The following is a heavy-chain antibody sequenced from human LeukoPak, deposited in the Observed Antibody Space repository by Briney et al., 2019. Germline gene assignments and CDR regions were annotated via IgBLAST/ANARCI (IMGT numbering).Heavy chain of an antibody. V-gene: IGHV3-33*01. J-gene: IGHJ3*02. Sequence: PGGSLRLSCAASGFTFRSYGMHWVRQAPGKGLEWVAVIWYDGSNKYYADSVKGRFTIPRDNSKNTLFLQMNSLRAEDTAIYYCARDRRAGYNYGPQDIWGQGTMVTVSS. CDR3: ARDRRAGYNYGPQDI. D-gene: IGHD5-18*01. CDR1: GFTFRSYG. CDR2: IWYDGSNK.